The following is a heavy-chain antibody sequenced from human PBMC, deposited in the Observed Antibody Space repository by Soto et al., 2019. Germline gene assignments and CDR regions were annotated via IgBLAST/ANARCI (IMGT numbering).Heavy chain of an antibody. D-gene: IGHD2-2*01. Sequence: SVKVSCKASGYTFTNFGISWVRQAPGQGLEWMGWISAYNGNTNYAQKLQGRVTMTTDTSTSTAYMELRSLRSDDTAVYYCAREGYCISTSCYASALDYWGQGTLVTVSS. V-gene: IGHV1-18*01. CDR3: AREGYCISTSCYASALDY. J-gene: IGHJ4*02. CDR2: ISAYNGNT. CDR1: GYTFTNFG.